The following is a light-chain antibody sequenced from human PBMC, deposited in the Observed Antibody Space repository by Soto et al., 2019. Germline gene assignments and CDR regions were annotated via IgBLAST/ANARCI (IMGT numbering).Light chain of an antibody. CDR1: QSISSW. CDR2: KAS. J-gene: IGKJ4*01. Sequence: DIQMTQSPSTLSASVGDRVTITCRASQSISSWLAWYQQKPGKAPKFLIYKASNLEDGVPSRFSGSGSETEFTLTISGLQPGDFATYYCQQYKTYPLTFGGGTRVEIK. CDR3: QQYKTYPLT. V-gene: IGKV1-5*03.